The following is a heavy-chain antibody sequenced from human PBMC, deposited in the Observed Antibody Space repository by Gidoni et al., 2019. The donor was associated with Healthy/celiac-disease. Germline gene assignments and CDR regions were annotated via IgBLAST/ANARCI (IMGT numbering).Heavy chain of an antibody. CDR2: IYTSGST. CDR1: GGSISSGSYY. J-gene: IGHJ6*02. Sequence: QVQLQESGPGLVKPSQTLSLTCTVSGGSISSGSYYWSWIRQPAGKGLEWIGRIYTSGSTNYNPSLKSRVTISVDTSKNQFSLKLSSVTAADTAVYYCARRPEGLTHYYYYGMDVWGQGTTVTVSS. CDR3: ARRPEGLTHYYYYGMDV. V-gene: IGHV4-61*02.